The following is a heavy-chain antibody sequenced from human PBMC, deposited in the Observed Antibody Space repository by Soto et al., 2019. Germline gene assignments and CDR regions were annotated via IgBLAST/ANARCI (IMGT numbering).Heavy chain of an antibody. J-gene: IGHJ4*02. CDR2: IYYSGST. CDR3: ARDLEGAAAGTLDY. V-gene: IGHV4-59*01. D-gene: IGHD6-13*01. Sequence: SETLSLTCTVSGGSISSYYWSWIRQPPGKGLEWIGYIYYSGSTNYNPSLKSRVTISVDTSKNQFSLKLSSVTAADTAVYYCARDLEGAAAGTLDYWGQGTLVTVSS. CDR1: GGSISSYY.